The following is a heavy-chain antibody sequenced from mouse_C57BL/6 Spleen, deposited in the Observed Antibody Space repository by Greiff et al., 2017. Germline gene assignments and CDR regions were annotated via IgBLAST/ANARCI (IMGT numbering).Heavy chain of an antibody. D-gene: IGHD4-1*01. CDR1: GYTFTSYW. Sequence: VQLQQPGAELVRPGSSVKLSCKASGYTFTSYWMHWVKQRPIQGLEWIGNIDPSDSETHYNQKFKDKATLTVDKSSSTAYMQLSSLTSEDSAVYYCARGGNWEVFDYWGQGTTLTVSS. J-gene: IGHJ2*01. CDR2: IDPSDSET. V-gene: IGHV1-52*01. CDR3: ARGGNWEVFDY.